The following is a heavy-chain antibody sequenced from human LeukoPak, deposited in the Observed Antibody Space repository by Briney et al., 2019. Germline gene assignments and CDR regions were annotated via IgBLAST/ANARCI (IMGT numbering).Heavy chain of an antibody. Sequence: SVNVSCKASGGTFSSYAISWVRQAPGQGLEWMGGIIPIFGTANYAQKFQGRVTITADESTSTAYMELSSLRSEDTAVYYCARVHYDILTGYYMSYYYYGMDVWGQGTTVTVSS. D-gene: IGHD3-9*01. J-gene: IGHJ6*02. CDR2: IIPIFGTA. V-gene: IGHV1-69*13. CDR1: GGTFSSYA. CDR3: ARVHYDILTGYYMSYYYYGMDV.